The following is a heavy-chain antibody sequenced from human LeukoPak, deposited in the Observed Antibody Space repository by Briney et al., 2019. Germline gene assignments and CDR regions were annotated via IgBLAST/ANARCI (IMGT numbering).Heavy chain of an antibody. CDR3: SSGAWYYYFDS. CDR1: GFTFSSYA. V-gene: IGHV3-23*01. J-gene: IGHJ4*02. CDR2: ISGSGGST. Sequence: GGSLRLSCAASGFTFSSYAMSWVRQAPGKGLEWVSAISGSGGSTYYADSVKGRFTISRDNSKNTLYLQMNSLRSEDTAVYYCSSGAWYYYFDSWGRGTLVTVSS. D-gene: IGHD6-19*01.